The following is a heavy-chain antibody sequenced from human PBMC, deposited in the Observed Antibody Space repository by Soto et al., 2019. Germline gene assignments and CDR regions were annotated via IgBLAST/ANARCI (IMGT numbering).Heavy chain of an antibody. J-gene: IGHJ4*02. CDR2: IYYSGST. V-gene: IGHV4-30-4*01. Sequence: QVQLQESGPGLVKPSQTLSLTCTVSGGSISSGDYYWSWIRQPPGKGLEWIGYIYYSGSTYYNPSLKGRVTISEDTSKYQFALKLSSVTAADTAVYYWASGGGMATSGGLSDYWGQGTLVTVSS. CDR3: ASGGGMATSGGLSDY. CDR1: GGSISSGDYY. D-gene: IGHD5-12*01.